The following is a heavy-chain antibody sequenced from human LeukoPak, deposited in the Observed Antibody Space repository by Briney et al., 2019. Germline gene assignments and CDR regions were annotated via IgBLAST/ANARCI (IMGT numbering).Heavy chain of an antibody. V-gene: IGHV1-18*01. J-gene: IGHJ6*03. CDR3: ARDCSSTRGRCYYYMDV. Sequence: ASVKVSCKASGYTFTSYGISWVRQAPGQGLKWMGWISAYNGNTNYAQKLQGRVTMTTDTSTSTAYMELRSLRSDDTAVYYCARDCSSTRGRCYYYMDVWGKGTTVTVSS. CDR1: GYTFTSYG. D-gene: IGHD2-2*01. CDR2: ISAYNGNT.